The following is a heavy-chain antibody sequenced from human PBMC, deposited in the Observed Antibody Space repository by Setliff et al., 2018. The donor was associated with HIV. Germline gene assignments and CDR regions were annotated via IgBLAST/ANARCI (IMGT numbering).Heavy chain of an antibody. D-gene: IGHD6-6*01. V-gene: IGHV4-59*08. CDR3: ARHGNAAWALVHFDY. CDR2: IYYSGST. Sequence: SETLSLTCTVSGGSISSYYWSWIRQPPGKGLEWIGYIYYSGSTNYNPSLKSRVTISVNTSKDQFSLKLSSVTAADTAVYYCARHGNAAWALVHFDYWGQGTLVTVSS. CDR1: GGSISSYY. J-gene: IGHJ4*02.